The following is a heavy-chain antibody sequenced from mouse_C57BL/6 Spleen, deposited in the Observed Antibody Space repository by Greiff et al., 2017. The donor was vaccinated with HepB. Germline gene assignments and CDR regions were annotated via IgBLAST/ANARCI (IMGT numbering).Heavy chain of an antibody. V-gene: IGHV1-81*01. J-gene: IGHJ2*01. CDR2: IYPRSGNT. CDR3: ERWGDYYGSSYGFDY. Sequence: QVQLKESGAELARPGASVKLSCKASGYTFTSYGISWVKQRTGQGLEWIGEIYPRSGNTYYNEKFKGKATLTADKSSSTAYMELRSLTSEDSAVYFCERWGDYYGSSYGFDYWGQGTTLTVAS. D-gene: IGHD1-1*01. CDR1: GYTFTSYG.